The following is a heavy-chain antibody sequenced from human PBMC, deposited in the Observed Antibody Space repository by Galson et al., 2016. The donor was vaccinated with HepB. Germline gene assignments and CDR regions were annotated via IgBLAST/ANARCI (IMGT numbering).Heavy chain of an antibody. J-gene: IGHJ6*02. D-gene: IGHD4-11*01. CDR3: AHSRGDSNPYYRYYYGMDV. CDR1: GLSLSTSRMG. CDR2: IYWDDDR. Sequence: PALVKPTQTLTLTCTLSGLSLSTSRMGVGWIRQPPGKALEWLAFIYWDDDRRYSPSLKSRLTITKDTSKNQVVLRMTNMDPVDTATYYCAHSRGDSNPYYRYYYGMDVWGQGTTVTVSS. V-gene: IGHV2-5*02.